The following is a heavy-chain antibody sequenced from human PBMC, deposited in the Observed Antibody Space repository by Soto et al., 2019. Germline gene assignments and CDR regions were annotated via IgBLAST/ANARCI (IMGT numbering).Heavy chain of an antibody. Sequence: SETLSLTCTVSGGSISSSSYYWGWIRQPPGKGLEWIGYIYYSGSTNYNPSLKSRVTISVDTSKNQFSLKLSSVTAADTAVYYCASSIVTKHYYYYYYGMDVWGQGTTVTVSS. CDR3: ASSIVTKHYYYYYYGMDV. V-gene: IGHV4-61*05. CDR2: IYYSGST. D-gene: IGHD3-22*01. CDR1: GGSISSSSYY. J-gene: IGHJ6*02.